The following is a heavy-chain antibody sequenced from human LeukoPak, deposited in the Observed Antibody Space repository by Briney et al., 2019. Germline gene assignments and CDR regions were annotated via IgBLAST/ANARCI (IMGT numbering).Heavy chain of an antibody. V-gene: IGHV4-59*08. CDR3: ARITMVRGVIIGIDY. CDR2: IYHSGGT. CDR1: GGSVSSYY. Sequence: ASETLSLTCTVSGGSVSSYYWSWIRQPPGKGLEWIGSIYHSGGTYYNPSLKSRVTISLDTSKNQFSLKLSSVTAADTAVYYCARITMVRGVIIGIDYWGQGTLVTVSS. J-gene: IGHJ4*02. D-gene: IGHD3-10*01.